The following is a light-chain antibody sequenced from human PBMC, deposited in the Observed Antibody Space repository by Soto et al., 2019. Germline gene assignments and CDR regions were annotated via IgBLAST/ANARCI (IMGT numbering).Light chain of an antibody. CDR1: SSDVGNYDS. J-gene: IGLJ1*01. V-gene: IGLV2-8*01. Sequence: QSALTQPPSASGSPGQSVTISCTGTSSDVGNYDSVSWYQHHPGKAPQAVIYEVNKRPSGVPVRFSGSKSGNTASLTVSGLQAEDEGDYYCSSYAGSNNYVFGTGTKLTVL. CDR3: SSYAGSNNYV. CDR2: EVN.